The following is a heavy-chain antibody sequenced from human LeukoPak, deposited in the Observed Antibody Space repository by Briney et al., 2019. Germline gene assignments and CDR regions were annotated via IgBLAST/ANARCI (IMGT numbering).Heavy chain of an antibody. Sequence: SQTLSLTCAISGDSVSSNSTAWNWIRQSPSRGLEWLGRTYFRSKWYNDYTVSVKSRITFNPDTSKNQFSLHLNSVTPEDTAVYYCARKRLSADSFDIWGQGTLVTVSS. CDR1: GDSVSSNSTA. J-gene: IGHJ3*02. D-gene: IGHD4/OR15-4a*01. V-gene: IGHV6-1*01. CDR3: ARKRLSADSFDI. CDR2: TYFRSKWYN.